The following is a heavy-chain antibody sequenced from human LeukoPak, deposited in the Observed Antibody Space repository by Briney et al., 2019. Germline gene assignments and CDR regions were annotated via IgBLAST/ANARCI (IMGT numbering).Heavy chain of an antibody. CDR2: INQDGSEI. CDR3: ASSWGSAIDF. J-gene: IGHJ4*02. V-gene: IGHV3-7*01. Sequence: GGSLRLSCAASGFTFSRFRMSWVRQPPGKGLEWVANINQDGSEIYYVDSVKGRFTVSTDNAKNSLCLQMTSLRAEDTAVYYCASSWGSAIDFWGQGTLVTVS. D-gene: IGHD3-16*01. CDR1: GFTFSRFR.